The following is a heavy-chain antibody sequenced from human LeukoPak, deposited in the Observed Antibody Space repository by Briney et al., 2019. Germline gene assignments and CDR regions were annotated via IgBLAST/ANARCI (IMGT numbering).Heavy chain of an antibody. V-gene: IGHV1-2*02. CDR1: GYTFTGYY. CDR2: INPNSGGT. D-gene: IGHD3-22*01. J-gene: IGHJ6*02. Sequence: ASVKVSCKASGYTFTGYYMHWVRQAPGQGLEWMGWINPNSGGTNYAQKFQGRVTMTRDTSISTAYMVLSRLRSDDTAVYYCARGDQYDSSGEYYYYGMDVWGQGTTVTVSS. CDR3: ARGDQYDSSGEYYYYGMDV.